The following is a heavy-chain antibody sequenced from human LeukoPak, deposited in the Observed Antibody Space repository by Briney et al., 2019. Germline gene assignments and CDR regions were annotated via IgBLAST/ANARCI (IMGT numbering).Heavy chain of an antibody. CDR1: GGSISSGSYY. CDR3: ARDPRAARHAFDI. CDR2: IYYSGST. J-gene: IGHJ3*02. D-gene: IGHD5-18*01. V-gene: IGHV4-31*03. Sequence: PSETLSLTCTVSGGSISSGSYYWSWIRLHPGKGLEWIGYIYYSGSTYYNPSLKSRVTISVDTSKNQFSLKLSSVTAADTAVYYCARDPRAARHAFDIWGQGTMVTVSS.